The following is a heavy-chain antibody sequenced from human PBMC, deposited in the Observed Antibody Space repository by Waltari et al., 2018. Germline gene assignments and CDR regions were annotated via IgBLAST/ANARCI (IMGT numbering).Heavy chain of an antibody. CDR3: AKGPDSSHYFSNWFDP. CDR1: GFNFNNHG. D-gene: IGHD3-22*01. V-gene: IGHV3-30*02. CDR2: IKYDGTNK. J-gene: IGHJ5*02. Sequence: QAHLVESGGGVVQPGGSLRISCAASGFNFNNHGMHWVRQAPGTGPEWVAFIKYDGTNKHYGDSVKGRFTISRDDSKNTVYLQLDSLRPDDTAVYSCAKGPDSSHYFSNWFDPWGQGTLVTVSS.